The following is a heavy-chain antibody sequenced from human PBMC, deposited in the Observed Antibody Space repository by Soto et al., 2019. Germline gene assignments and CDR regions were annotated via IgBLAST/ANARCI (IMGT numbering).Heavy chain of an antibody. CDR1: GFTFSSYG. J-gene: IGHJ4*02. D-gene: IGHD4-17*01. CDR3: AKGLMTTVTTPFDY. V-gene: IGHV3-30*18. CDR2: ISYDGSNK. Sequence: PRGSLRLSCAASGFTFSSYGMHWVRQAPGKGLEWVAVISYDGSNKYYADSVKGRFTISRDNSKNTLYLQMNSLRAEDTAVYYTAKGLMTTVTTPFDYWGQGTLVTVSS.